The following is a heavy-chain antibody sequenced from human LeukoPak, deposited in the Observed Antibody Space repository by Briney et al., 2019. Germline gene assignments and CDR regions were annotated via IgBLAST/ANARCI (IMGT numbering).Heavy chain of an antibody. Sequence: SETLSLTCTVSGGSISSYYWSWIRQPPGKGLEWIGYIYYSGSTNYNPSLKSRVTISVDTSKNQFSLKLSSVTAADTAVYYCARVEYGGTYYYYYYMDVWGKGTTVTISS. CDR3: ARVEYGGTYYYYYYMDV. CDR2: IYYSGST. V-gene: IGHV4-59*01. D-gene: IGHD4-23*01. J-gene: IGHJ6*03. CDR1: GGSISSYY.